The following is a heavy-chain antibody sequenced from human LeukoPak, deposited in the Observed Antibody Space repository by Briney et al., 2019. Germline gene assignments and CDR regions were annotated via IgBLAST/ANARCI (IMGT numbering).Heavy chain of an antibody. V-gene: IGHV4-31*03. CDR3: ARAILTPSGYVWHFDL. Sequence: SETLSLTCTVSGGSISSSYYYWGWIRQPPGKGLEWIGYNTYYNPSLKSRVTISLDTSKNQFSLKLSSVTAADTAVYFCARAILTPSGYVWHFDLWGRGTLVTVSS. CDR2: NT. J-gene: IGHJ2*01. D-gene: IGHD3-3*01. CDR1: GGSISSSYYY.